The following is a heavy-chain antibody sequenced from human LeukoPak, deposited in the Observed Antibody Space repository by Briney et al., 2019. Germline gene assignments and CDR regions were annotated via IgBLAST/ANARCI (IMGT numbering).Heavy chain of an antibody. CDR3: ARDNGDPCFDI. D-gene: IGHD4-17*01. CDR2: IYHSGST. V-gene: IGHV4-30-2*05. J-gene: IGHJ3*02. Sequence: SQTLSLTCTVSGGSISSGGYYWSWIRQPPGKGLEWIGYIYHSGSTYYNPSLKSRVTISVDTSKNQFSLKLSSVTAADTAVYYCARDNGDPCFDIWGQGTMVTVSS. CDR1: GGSISSGGYY.